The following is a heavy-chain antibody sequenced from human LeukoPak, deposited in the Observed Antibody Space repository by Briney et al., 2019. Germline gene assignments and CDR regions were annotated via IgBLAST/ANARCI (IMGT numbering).Heavy chain of an antibody. J-gene: IGHJ5*02. D-gene: IGHD2-2*02. CDR2: INHSGST. CDR3: ARGPLYQPRWLRWFDP. Sequence: SETLSLTCAVYGGSFSGYQWSWIRQPPGKGLEWIGEINHSGSTNYNPSLKSRVTISVDTSKNQFSLKVSSVTAADTAVYYCARGPLYQPRWLRWFDPWGQGTLVTVSS. CDR1: GGSFSGYQ. V-gene: IGHV4-34*01.